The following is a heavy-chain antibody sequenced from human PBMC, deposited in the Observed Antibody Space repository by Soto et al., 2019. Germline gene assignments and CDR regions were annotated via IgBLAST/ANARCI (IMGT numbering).Heavy chain of an antibody. V-gene: IGHV3-30*03. CDR3: AIEYYYDSSGYYRSYAFDI. Sequence: GSLRLSCAASGFTFSSYGMHWVRQAPGKGLEWVAVISYDGSNKYYADSVKGRFTISRDNSKNTLYLQMNSLRAEDTAVYYCAIEYYYDSSGYYRSYAFDIWGQGTMVTVSS. D-gene: IGHD3-22*01. J-gene: IGHJ3*02. CDR1: GFTFSSYG. CDR2: ISYDGSNK.